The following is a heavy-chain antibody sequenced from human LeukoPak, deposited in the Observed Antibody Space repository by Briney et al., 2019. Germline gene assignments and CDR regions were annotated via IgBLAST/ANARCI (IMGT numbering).Heavy chain of an antibody. V-gene: IGHV3-23*01. Sequence: GGSLRLSCAASGFTFSSYAMSWVRQAPGKGLEWVSAISGSGGSTYYADSVKGRFTISRDNSKNTLYLQMNSLRAEDTAVYYCARVRDILTGYYYPAPVFDYWGQGTLVTVSS. CDR3: ARVRDILTGYYYPAPVFDY. J-gene: IGHJ4*02. D-gene: IGHD3-9*01. CDR2: ISGSGGST. CDR1: GFTFSSYA.